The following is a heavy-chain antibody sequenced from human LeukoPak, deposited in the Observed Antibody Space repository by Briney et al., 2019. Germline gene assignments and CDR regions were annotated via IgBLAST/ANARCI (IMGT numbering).Heavy chain of an antibody. D-gene: IGHD3-10*01. CDR2: IIPIFGTA. Sequence: ASVKVPCKASGGTFSSYAISWVRQAPGQGLEWMGGIIPIFGTANYAQKFQGRVTITADESTSTAYMELSSLRSEDTAVYYCARITMVRGVIFDWYFDLWGRGTLVTVSS. V-gene: IGHV1-69*13. CDR1: GGTFSSYA. CDR3: ARITMVRGVIFDWYFDL. J-gene: IGHJ2*01.